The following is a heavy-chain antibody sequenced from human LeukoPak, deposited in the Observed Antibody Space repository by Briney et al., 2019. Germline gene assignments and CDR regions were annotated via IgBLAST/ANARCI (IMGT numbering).Heavy chain of an antibody. J-gene: IGHJ1*01. Sequence: GGSLRLSCAASGFTFSSYWMHWVRQAPGKGLVWVSRINSDGSSTSYADSVKGRFTISRDNAKNTLYLQMNSLRAEDTAVYYCAKGIPTGIGGRGFFQQWGQGTLVTVSS. CDR3: AKGIPTGIGGRGFFQQ. CDR1: GFTFSSYW. CDR2: INSDGSST. D-gene: IGHD1-14*01. V-gene: IGHV3-74*01.